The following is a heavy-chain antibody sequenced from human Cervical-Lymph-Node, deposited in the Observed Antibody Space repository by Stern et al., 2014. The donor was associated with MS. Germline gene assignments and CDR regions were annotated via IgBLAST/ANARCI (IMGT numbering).Heavy chain of an antibody. Sequence: ESGPTLVKPTQTVTLTCTLSGFSVATAGVGVGWIRQPPGKALEWLALIYCDVDKLYSPSLKNRLTIIKDTSKNQVVLTMTNVDPVDTATYYCAHSRVKYCRGGTCYSSLFDYWGQGTLVTVSS. CDR2: IYCDVDK. D-gene: IGHD2-15*01. J-gene: IGHJ4*02. CDR1: GFSVATAGVG. V-gene: IGHV2-5*02. CDR3: AHSRVKYCRGGTCYSSLFDY.